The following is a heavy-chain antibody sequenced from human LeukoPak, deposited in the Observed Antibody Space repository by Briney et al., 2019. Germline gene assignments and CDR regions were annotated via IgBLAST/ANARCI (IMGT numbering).Heavy chain of an antibody. Sequence: QSGGSLRLSCAASGFTFSSYGMSWVRQAPGEGLEWVSGISGSGESTDYADSVKGRFTISRDNSKNTLYLQMNSLRAEDTAVYYCVCPDLYDSSGALMDVWGKGTTVTISS. CDR3: VCPDLYDSSGALMDV. J-gene: IGHJ6*03. V-gene: IGHV3-23*01. D-gene: IGHD3-22*01. CDR1: GFTFSSYG. CDR2: ISGSGEST.